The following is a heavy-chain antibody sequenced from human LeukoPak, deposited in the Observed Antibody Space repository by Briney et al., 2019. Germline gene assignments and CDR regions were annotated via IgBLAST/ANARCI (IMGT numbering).Heavy chain of an antibody. V-gene: IGHV3-23*01. CDR3: AKASGY. CDR2: ISGSAFST. J-gene: IGHJ4*02. CDR1: GFTFSSYS. D-gene: IGHD1-26*01. Sequence: GGSLRLSCAASGFTFSSYSMNWVRQAPGKGLEWVSAISGSAFSTYYADSVQGRFTISRDNSNNTLYLQMNSLRAEDTAVYYCAKASGYWGQGTLVTVSS.